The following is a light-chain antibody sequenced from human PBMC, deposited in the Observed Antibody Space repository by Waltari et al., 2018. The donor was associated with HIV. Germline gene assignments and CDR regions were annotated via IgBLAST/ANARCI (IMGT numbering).Light chain of an antibody. V-gene: IGKV3-15*01. CDR1: QSISAK. J-gene: IGKJ2*01. CDR3: QQYDSGPRGIT. Sequence: EIVMTQSPPTLSVSPGQRVTLSCRASQSISAKVAWYQQRPGQAPRLLIYEAATRPTGIPARFSCSGSGTEVTLTISSLQSEDFATYFCQQYDSGPRGITFGQGTMLEIK. CDR2: EAA.